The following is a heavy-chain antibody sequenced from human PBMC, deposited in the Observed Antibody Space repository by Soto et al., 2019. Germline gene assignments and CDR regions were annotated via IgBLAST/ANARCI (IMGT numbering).Heavy chain of an antibody. CDR3: ARRHSSSSLQTYNWFDP. V-gene: IGHV4-39*01. CDR2: IYYSGST. J-gene: IGHJ5*02. Sequence: QLQLQESGPGLVKPSETLSLTCTVSGGSISSSSYYWGWIRQPPGKGLEWIGSIYYSGSTYYNPSLKSRVTISVDTSKNQFSLKLSSVTAADTAVYYCARRHSSSSLQTYNWFDPWGQGTLVTVSS. D-gene: IGHD6-6*01. CDR1: GGSISSSSYY.